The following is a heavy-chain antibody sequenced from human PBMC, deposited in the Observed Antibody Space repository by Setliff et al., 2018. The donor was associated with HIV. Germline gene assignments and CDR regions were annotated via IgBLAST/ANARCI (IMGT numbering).Heavy chain of an antibody. D-gene: IGHD5-18*01. J-gene: IGHJ6*03. CDR3: ARDGYSYGDYHYYYMDV. CDR1: GFTFSTYE. Sequence: PGGSLRLSCAASGFTFSTYEVNWVRQAPGKGLEWVSYISGSGGTIYYADSVKGRFTISRDNAKKSLYLQVNSLRAEDTAVYFCARDGYSYGDYHYYYMDVWGKGTTVTVSS. CDR2: ISGSGGTI. V-gene: IGHV3-48*03.